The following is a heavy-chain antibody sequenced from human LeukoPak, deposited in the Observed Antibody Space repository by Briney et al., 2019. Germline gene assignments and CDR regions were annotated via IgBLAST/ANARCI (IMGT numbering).Heavy chain of an antibody. J-gene: IGHJ4*02. D-gene: IGHD4/OR15-4a*01. Sequence: ASVKVSCKASGYHFVNYAITWVRQAPGQGLEWMGWISPFNGQTNYAQNVQGRVTMTMDTSTSTAYMELRSLRSDDAAVYYCARTWDYNPRGRFDDWGQGTRVTVSS. CDR2: ISPFNGQT. CDR3: ARTWDYNPRGRFDD. CDR1: GYHFVNYA. V-gene: IGHV1-18*01.